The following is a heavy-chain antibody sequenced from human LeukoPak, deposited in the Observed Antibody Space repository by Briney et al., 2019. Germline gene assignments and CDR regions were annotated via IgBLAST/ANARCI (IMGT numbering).Heavy chain of an antibody. V-gene: IGHV4-30-2*01. CDR2: IFHSGSS. J-gene: IGHJ5*02. CDR1: GDSISSGDYS. Sequence: SETLSLTCTVSGDSISSGDYSWSWIRQPSGKGLEWIGYIFHSGSSYYNPSLRSRVTISVDRSRNQFSLRLTSVTAADTAVYYCARELWFVNAPGSWLDPWGQGTLVTVSS. D-gene: IGHD3-10*01. CDR3: ARELWFVNAPGSWLDP.